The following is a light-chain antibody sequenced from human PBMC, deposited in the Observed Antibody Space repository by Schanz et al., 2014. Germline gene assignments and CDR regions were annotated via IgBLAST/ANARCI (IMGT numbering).Light chain of an antibody. Sequence: QSVLTQPASVSGSPGQSITISCTGTSSDVGNYNLVSWYQQHPGKAPKLMIYEVSQWPSGISDRFSGSKSGNTASLTISGLQAEDEADYYCCSYAGSSTLLFGGGTKVTVL. CDR2: EVS. CDR3: CSYAGSSTLL. CDR1: SSDVGNYNL. V-gene: IGLV2-23*02. J-gene: IGLJ2*01.